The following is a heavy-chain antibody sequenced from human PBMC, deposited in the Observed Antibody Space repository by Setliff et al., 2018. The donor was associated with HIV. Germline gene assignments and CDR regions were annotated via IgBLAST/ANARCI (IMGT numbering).Heavy chain of an antibody. V-gene: IGHV1-18*01. D-gene: IGHD3-3*01. CDR1: DYIFLSYG. Sequence: ASVKVSCKTSDYIFLSYGISWVRQAPGPGLEWMGWVSPYNGDTKYAQKFQGRVTMTTDTSARTGYMELRNLRSDDTAVYYRARYNFWSGYESDYWGQGTLVTVSS. CDR2: VSPYNGDT. J-gene: IGHJ4*02. CDR3: ARYNFWSGYESDY.